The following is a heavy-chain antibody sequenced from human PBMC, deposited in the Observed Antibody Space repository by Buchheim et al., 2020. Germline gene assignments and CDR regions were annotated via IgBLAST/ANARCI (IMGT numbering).Heavy chain of an antibody. V-gene: IGHV4-34*01. D-gene: IGHD6-13*01. Sequence: QVQLQQWGAGLLKPSETLSLTCAVYGGSFSGYYWSWIRQPPGKGLEWIGEINHSGSTNYNPSLKSRVTISVDTSKNKFSLKLSSVTAADTAVYYCARGRGIAAAVLNWFDPWGQGTL. CDR1: GGSFSGYY. CDR3: ARGRGIAAAVLNWFDP. J-gene: IGHJ5*02. CDR2: INHSGST.